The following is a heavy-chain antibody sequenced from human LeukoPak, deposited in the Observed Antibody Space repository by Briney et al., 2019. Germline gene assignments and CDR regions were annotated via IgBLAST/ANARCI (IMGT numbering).Heavy chain of an antibody. J-gene: IGHJ4*02. CDR1: GFAFSSNW. CDR2: INSGGSGT. D-gene: IGHD5-12*01. V-gene: IGHV3-74*01. CDR3: AKSYNGYESKPDY. Sequence: GGPLRLSCAASGFAFSSNWMHWVRQTPGKGLVWVSRINSGGSGTSYADSVEGRFTISRDNAKNTLYLQMNSLKGEDTAVYYCAKSYNGYESKPDYWGQGTLVTVSS.